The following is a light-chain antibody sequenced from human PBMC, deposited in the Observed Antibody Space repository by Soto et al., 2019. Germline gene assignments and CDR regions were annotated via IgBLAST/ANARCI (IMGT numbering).Light chain of an antibody. V-gene: IGKV3-20*01. CDR2: GAS. J-gene: IGKJ4*01. CDR1: QSVSSSY. Sequence: EIVLTQSPGTLSLSPGERATLSCRASQSVSSSYLAWYQQKPGQAPRLLIYGASSSATGIPDRFSVSGSGTDFTLTISRLETEDFAVYYCQQYGSSPLTFGGGTKVEIK. CDR3: QQYGSSPLT.